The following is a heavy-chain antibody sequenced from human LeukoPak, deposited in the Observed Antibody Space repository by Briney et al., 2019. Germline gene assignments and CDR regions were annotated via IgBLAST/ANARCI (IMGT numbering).Heavy chain of an antibody. CDR1: GGTFSSYA. J-gene: IGHJ3*02. D-gene: IGHD3-22*01. Sequence: GASVKVSCKASGGTFSSYAISWVRQAPGQGLEWMGWINPNSGGTNYAQKFQGWVTMTRDTSISTAYMELSRLRSDDTAVYYCARADYYDSSGYSVSNAFDIWGQGTMVTVSS. V-gene: IGHV1-2*04. CDR3: ARADYYDSSGYSVSNAFDI. CDR2: INPNSGGT.